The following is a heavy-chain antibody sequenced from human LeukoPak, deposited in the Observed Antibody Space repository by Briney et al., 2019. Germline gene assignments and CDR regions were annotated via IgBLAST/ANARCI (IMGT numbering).Heavy chain of an antibody. J-gene: IGHJ5*02. D-gene: IGHD1-26*01. Sequence: ASVKVSCTASGYTFTSYAMHWVCHAPGQRLEWMGWINTGNGETKSSHESQGRVTMTRDTSASTAYMERSSLRSEDMSVYYCARGIVGATTFWENWFDPWGQGTLVIV. CDR2: INTGNGET. CDR1: GYTFTSYA. CDR3: ARGIVGATTFWENWFDP. V-gene: IGHV1-3*03.